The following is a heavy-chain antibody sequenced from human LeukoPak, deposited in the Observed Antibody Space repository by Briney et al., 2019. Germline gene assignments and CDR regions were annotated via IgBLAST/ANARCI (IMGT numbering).Heavy chain of an antibody. CDR2: IYYSVDT. D-gene: IGHD3-22*01. V-gene: IGHV4-59*01. Sequence: SQTLSPTCAVSGDSIIVSYWSWVRQAPGKGLGWIGYIYYSVDTDYNPSLKSRVTISVDMSKKQISLRLPSVTAADTAVYYCARRRYYDSSGYNPTYYFDYWGQGILVTVSS. CDR1: GDSIIVSY. CDR3: ARRRYYDSSGYNPTYYFDY. J-gene: IGHJ4*02.